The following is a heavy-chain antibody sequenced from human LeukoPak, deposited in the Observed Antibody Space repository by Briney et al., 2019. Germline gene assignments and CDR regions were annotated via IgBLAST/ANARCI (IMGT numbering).Heavy chain of an antibody. D-gene: IGHD2-21*02. CDR2: IYTSGST. V-gene: IGHV4-4*07. CDR1: GGSLRSYY. CDR3: ARASSYCGGDCYPNWFDP. Sequence: SEALSLTCTVPGGSLRSYYWSSIRQPAGKGLEWIGRIYTSGSTNYNPSLKSRVTMSVDTSKNQFSLKLSSVTAADTAVYYCARASSYCGGDCYPNWFDPWGQGTLVTVSS. J-gene: IGHJ5*02.